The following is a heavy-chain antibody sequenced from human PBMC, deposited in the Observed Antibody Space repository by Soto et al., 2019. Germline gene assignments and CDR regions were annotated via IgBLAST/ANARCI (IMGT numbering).Heavy chain of an antibody. D-gene: IGHD3-3*01. CDR3: ARLRLGYDFWSGYNPYYFDY. CDR2: INHSGST. Sequence: SETLSLTCAVYGGSFSGYYWSWIRQPPGKGLEWIGEINHSGSTNYNPSLKSRVTISVDTSKNQFSLKLSSVTAADTAVYYCARLRLGYDFWSGYNPYYFDYWGQGTLVTVSS. V-gene: IGHV4-34*01. CDR1: GGSFSGYY. J-gene: IGHJ4*02.